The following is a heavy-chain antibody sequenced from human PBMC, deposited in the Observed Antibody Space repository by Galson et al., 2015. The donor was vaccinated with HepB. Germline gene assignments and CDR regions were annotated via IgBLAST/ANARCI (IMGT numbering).Heavy chain of an antibody. D-gene: IGHD6-6*01. CDR1: GGSISVYY. CDR3: ARDGAARLDS. V-gene: IGHV4-59*01. Sequence: SETLSLTCTVSGGSISVYYWTWIRQPPGKGLEWIGHMYNSENTNYSPYLKSRVSISLDTSKNQFSLELSSVTAADTAVYYCARDGAARLDSWGQGTLVTVSS. CDR2: MYNSENT. J-gene: IGHJ4*02.